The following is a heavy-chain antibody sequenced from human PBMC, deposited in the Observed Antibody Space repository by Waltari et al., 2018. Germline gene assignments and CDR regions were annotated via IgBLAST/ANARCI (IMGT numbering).Heavy chain of an antibody. D-gene: IGHD5-12*01. V-gene: IGHV4-39*07. CDR2: MDYSGRT. Sequence: QLQLQESGPGLVKPPETLSLTCTVSGGSISSRSYYWGWIRQPPEKGLEWVASMDYSGRTYDNPSLKSRVTISVDTSKNQFSLEVRSVTAADTAVYYWARGFGSATTSRFDPWGQGIVVTVSS. J-gene: IGHJ5*02. CDR3: ARGFGSATTSRFDP. CDR1: GGSISSRSYY.